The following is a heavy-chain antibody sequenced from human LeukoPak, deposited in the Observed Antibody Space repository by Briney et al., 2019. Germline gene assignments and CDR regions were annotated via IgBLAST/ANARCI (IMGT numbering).Heavy chain of an antibody. V-gene: IGHV4-39*01. CDR2: VYYTGTT. J-gene: IGHJ6*02. Sequence: PSETLSLTCTVSGGSIRISNYYWGWIRQPPGKGLEWIASVYYTGTTYYNPSLKSRVTLFVETSKNQLSLKLTSVTAADTAVYYCASSVGGYYPYGMDVWGQGTTVTVSS. D-gene: IGHD3-22*01. CDR3: ASSVGGYYPYGMDV. CDR1: GGSIRISNYY.